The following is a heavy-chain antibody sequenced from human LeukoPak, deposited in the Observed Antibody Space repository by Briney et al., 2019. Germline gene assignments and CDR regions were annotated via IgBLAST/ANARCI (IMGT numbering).Heavy chain of an antibody. CDR2: IRYDGSNK. J-gene: IGHJ5*02. CDR1: GFTFSSYG. D-gene: IGHD2-2*01. CDR3: ARDSDLVLVPAPSPNPYTWFDP. V-gene: IGHV3-30*02. Sequence: PGGSLRLSCAASGFTFSSYGMHWVRQAPGKGLEWVAFIRYDGSNKYYADSVKGRFTISRDNAKTSLYLQMNSLRAEDTSVYYCARDSDLVLVPAPSPNPYTWFDPWGQGTLVTVSS.